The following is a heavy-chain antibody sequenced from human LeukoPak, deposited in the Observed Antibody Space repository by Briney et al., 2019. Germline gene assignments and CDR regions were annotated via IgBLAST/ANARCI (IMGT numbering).Heavy chain of an antibody. CDR1: GGSFSGYY. CDR3: ARGALGGYYVTDY. J-gene: IGHJ4*02. D-gene: IGHD3-10*02. V-gene: IGHV4-34*01. Sequence: PSETLSLTCAVYGGSFSGYYWSWIRQPPGKGLEWIGEISHSGSTNYNPSLKSRVTISVDTSKNQFSLKLSSVTAADTAAYYCARGALGGYYVTDYWGQGTLVTVSS. CDR2: ISHSGST.